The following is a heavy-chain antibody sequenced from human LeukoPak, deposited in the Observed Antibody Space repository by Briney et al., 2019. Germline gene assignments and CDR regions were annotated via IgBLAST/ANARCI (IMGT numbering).Heavy chain of an antibody. V-gene: IGHV5-51*01. CDR2: TYPGDSDT. J-gene: IGHJ4*02. CDR1: GYSFTTNW. CDR3: ARPGIVGATKSYFED. D-gene: IGHD1-26*01. Sequence: GESLKISCKCSGYSFTTNWIGWVRQRPGKGPEWMGITYPGDSDTRYSTSFQGQVTISADRSISTAYLQWSSLKASDTAMYYCARPGIVGATKSYFEDWGQGTLVTVSS.